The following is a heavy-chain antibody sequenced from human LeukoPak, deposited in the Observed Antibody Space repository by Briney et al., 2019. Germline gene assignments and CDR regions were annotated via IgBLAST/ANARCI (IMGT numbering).Heavy chain of an antibody. CDR2: IYSSGST. D-gene: IGHD3-3*01. J-gene: IGHJ4*02. V-gene: IGHV4-61*02. CDR3: ARSPDYDFWSGLFDY. CDR1: GGSISSGNYY. Sequence: PSQTLSLTCTVSGGSISSGNYYWSWIRQPAGKGLEWIGRIYSSGSTNYNPSLKSRVTISVDTSKNQFSLKLNSVTAADTAVYYCARSPDYDFWSGLFDYWGQGTLVTVSS.